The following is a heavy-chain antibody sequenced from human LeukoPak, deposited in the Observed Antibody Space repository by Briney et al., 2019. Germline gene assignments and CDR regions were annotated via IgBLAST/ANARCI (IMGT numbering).Heavy chain of an antibody. J-gene: IGHJ3*02. Sequence: SETLSLTCTVSGGSINTYYWSWIRQPPGKGLEWIGYIYYSGSTIYNPPLESRVTISVDTSKHQFSLRLSSVTAADTAVYYCARHCDILTGYSAYAFDIWGQGTMVTVSS. D-gene: IGHD3-9*01. CDR2: IYYSGST. CDR3: ARHCDILTGYSAYAFDI. V-gene: IGHV4-59*08. CDR1: GGSINTYY.